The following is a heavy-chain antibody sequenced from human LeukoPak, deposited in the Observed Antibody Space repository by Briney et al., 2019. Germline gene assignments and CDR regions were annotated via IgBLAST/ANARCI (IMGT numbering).Heavy chain of an antibody. D-gene: IGHD2-2*01. Sequence: SVTVSCKASGGTFSSYAISWVRQAPGQGLEWMGGIIPIFGTANYAQKFQGRVTITADESTSTAYMELSSLRSEDTAVYYCASSSTRYCSSTSCYEAPFDYWGQGTLVTVSS. J-gene: IGHJ4*02. CDR3: ASSSTRYCSSTSCYEAPFDY. V-gene: IGHV1-69*13. CDR2: IIPIFGTA. CDR1: GGTFSSYA.